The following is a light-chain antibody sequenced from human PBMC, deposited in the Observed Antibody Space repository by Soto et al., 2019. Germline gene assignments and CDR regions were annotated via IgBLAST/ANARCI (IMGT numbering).Light chain of an antibody. CDR1: SSDVGDYKY. J-gene: IGLJ2*01. Sequence: QSALTQPASVSGSPGQSITISCTGTSSDVGDYKYVSWYQQHPGKAPKLMIYEVSNRPSGVSDRFSGSKSGTTASLIISGLQAEDEADYYCTSYTSSSTLVFGGGTK. CDR2: EVS. CDR3: TSYTSSSTLV. V-gene: IGLV2-14*01.